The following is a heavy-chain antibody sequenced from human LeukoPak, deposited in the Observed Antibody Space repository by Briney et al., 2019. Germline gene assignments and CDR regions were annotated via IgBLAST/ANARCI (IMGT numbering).Heavy chain of an antibody. CDR3: ARDPNVVVVPAANRPLDY. CDR2: ISSSSSTI. D-gene: IGHD2-2*01. V-gene: IGHV3-48*02. CDR1: GFTFSSYW. J-gene: IGHJ4*02. Sequence: GGSLRLSCAASGFTFSSYWMHWVRQAPGKGLEWVSYISSSSSTIYYADSVKGRFTISRDNAKNSLYLQMNSLRDEDTAVYYCARDPNVVVVPAANRPLDYWGQGTLVTVSS.